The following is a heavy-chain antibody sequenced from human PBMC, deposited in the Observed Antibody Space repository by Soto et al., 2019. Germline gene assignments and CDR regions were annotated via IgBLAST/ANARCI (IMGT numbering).Heavy chain of an antibody. J-gene: IGHJ6*03. CDR3: ARVNYDFWSGYYYYYYMDV. Sequence: TSETLSLTCTVSGCSISSYYWSWIRQPPGKGLEWIGYIYYSGSTNYNPSLKSRVTISVDTSKNQFSLKLSSVTAAGTAVYYCARVNYDFWSGYYYYYYMDVWGKGTTVTVSS. D-gene: IGHD3-3*01. CDR1: GCSISSYY. V-gene: IGHV4-59*01. CDR2: IYYSGST.